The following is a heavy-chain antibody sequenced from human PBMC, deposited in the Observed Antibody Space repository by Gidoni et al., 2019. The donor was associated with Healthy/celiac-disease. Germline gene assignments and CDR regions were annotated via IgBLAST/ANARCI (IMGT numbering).Heavy chain of an antibody. CDR2: IYYSGST. Sequence: QVQLQESGPGLVKPSETLSLTCTVSGGSVSSGSYYWSWIRQPPGKGLEWIGYIYYSGSTNYNPSLKSRVTISVDTSKNQFSLKLSSVTAADTAVYYCARDIFDRYDYVWGSYRYLGMDVWGQGTTVTVSS. J-gene: IGHJ6*02. D-gene: IGHD3-16*02. CDR1: GGSVSSGSYY. CDR3: ARDIFDRYDYVWGSYRYLGMDV. V-gene: IGHV4-61*01.